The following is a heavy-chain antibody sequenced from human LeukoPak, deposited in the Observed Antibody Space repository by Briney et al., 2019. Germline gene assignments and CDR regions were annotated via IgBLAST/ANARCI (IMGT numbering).Heavy chain of an antibody. CDR1: GYSISSGYY. V-gene: IGHV4-38-2*02. J-gene: IGHJ5*02. CDR3: ARVPGPNWFDP. Sequence: PSETLSLTCIVSGYSISSGYYWGWIRQPPGKGLEWIGSMYHSGSTYYNPSLKSRVTISVDTSKNQFSLKLSSVTAADTAVYYCARVPGPNWFDPWGQGTLVXVSS. CDR2: MYHSGST.